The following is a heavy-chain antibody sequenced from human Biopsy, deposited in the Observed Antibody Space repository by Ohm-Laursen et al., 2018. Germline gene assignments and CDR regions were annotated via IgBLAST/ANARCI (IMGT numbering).Heavy chain of an antibody. CDR3: ARRDYRNGFKFDF. Sequence: TLSLTCIVSGGSINSYYWSWIRQPPGKGLEWIGYIYYTGSTNYSPSLESRVVMSVDTSKNQFSLRLSSVTAADTAVYYCARRDYRNGFKFDFWGQGTLVTVSS. J-gene: IGHJ4*02. D-gene: IGHD3-16*01. CDR1: GGSINSYY. V-gene: IGHV4-59*08. CDR2: IYYTGST.